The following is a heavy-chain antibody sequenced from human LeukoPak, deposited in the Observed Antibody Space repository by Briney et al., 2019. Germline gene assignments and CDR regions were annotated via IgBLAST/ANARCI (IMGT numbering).Heavy chain of an antibody. V-gene: IGHV3-48*01. CDR2: ISSSSGTM. D-gene: IGHD2-21*02. Sequence: GGSLRLSCAASGFTFSSYSMNWVRQAPGKGLEWVSYISSSSGTMYYADSVKGRFSISRDNAKNSLYLQMNSLRAEDTAVYYCAKSVKDCGGDCDDYWGQGTLVTVSS. CDR3: AKSVKDCGGDCDDY. CDR1: GFTFSSYS. J-gene: IGHJ4*02.